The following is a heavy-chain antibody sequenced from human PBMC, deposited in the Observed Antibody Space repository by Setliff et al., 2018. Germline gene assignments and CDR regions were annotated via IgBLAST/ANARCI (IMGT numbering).Heavy chain of an antibody. Sequence: SETLSLTCTVSGGSISSHYWSWIRQPPGTGLEWIGYIYYSGSTYYNPSLKSRVTISVDTSKNQFSLKLSSVTAADTAVYYCARDKPEGYNFWSGYLGGGLMDVWGQGTTVTVS. CDR2: IYYSGST. V-gene: IGHV4-59*11. CDR1: GGSISSHY. CDR3: ARDKPEGYNFWSGYLGGGLMDV. D-gene: IGHD3-3*01. J-gene: IGHJ6*02.